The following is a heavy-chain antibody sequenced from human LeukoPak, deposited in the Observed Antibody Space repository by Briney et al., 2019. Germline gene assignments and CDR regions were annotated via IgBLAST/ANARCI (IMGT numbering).Heavy chain of an antibody. CDR3: AREPIGYDWYYYYYYMDV. V-gene: IGHV3-7*01. J-gene: IGHJ6*03. CDR1: GFTFSSYW. D-gene: IGHD5-12*01. Sequence: GESLRLSCAASGFTFSSYWMSWVRQAPGKGLEWVANIKQDGSEKYYVDSVKGRFTISRDNAKNSLYLQMNSLRAEDTAVYYCAREPIGYDWYYYYYYMDVWGKGTTVTVSS. CDR2: IKQDGSEK.